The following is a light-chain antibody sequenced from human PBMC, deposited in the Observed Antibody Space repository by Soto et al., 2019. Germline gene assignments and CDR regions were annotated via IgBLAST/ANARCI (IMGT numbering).Light chain of an antibody. CDR2: EVN. Sequence: ALTQPASVSGSPGQSITISCTGTSSDIGTYNLVSWYQQHPGKAPKLMIYEVNKRPSGVSDRFSGSKSGNTASLTISGLQAEDEADYYCCSYAGSSTLYVFGTGTKVTVL. CDR3: CSYAGSSTLYV. J-gene: IGLJ1*01. CDR1: SSDIGTYNL. V-gene: IGLV2-23*02.